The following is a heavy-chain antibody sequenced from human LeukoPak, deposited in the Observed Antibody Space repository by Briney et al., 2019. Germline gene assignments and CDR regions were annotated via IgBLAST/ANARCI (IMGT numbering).Heavy chain of an antibody. J-gene: IGHJ4*02. CDR1: GFTFGAYW. CDR2: IKDDGSAQ. D-gene: IGHD3-16*02. CDR3: ARHIVGEQNFDY. V-gene: IGHV3-7*01. Sequence: PGGSLSLSCAASGFTFGAYWMSWFRQPPGKGPEWVASIKDDGSAQFYVDSLEGRFTISRDNAKNTLYLQMDTMRVEDTAVYYCARHIVGEQNFDYWSQGTLVTASS.